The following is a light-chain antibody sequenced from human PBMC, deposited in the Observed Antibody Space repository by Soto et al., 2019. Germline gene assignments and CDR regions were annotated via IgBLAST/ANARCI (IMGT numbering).Light chain of an antibody. V-gene: IGKV4-1*01. CDR2: WAS. Sequence: DIVMTQSPDSLAVSLGERATINCKSSQSVLYSSNNKNYLAWYQQKPGQPPKLLIYWASTREYGVPDRFSGSGSGTDFTLTISSLQAEDVAVYYCQQYSGTFGQGTKVEIK. CDR3: QQYSGT. J-gene: IGKJ1*01. CDR1: QSVLYSSNNKNY.